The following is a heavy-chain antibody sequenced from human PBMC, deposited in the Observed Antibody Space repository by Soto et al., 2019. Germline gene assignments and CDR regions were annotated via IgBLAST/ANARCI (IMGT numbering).Heavy chain of an antibody. V-gene: IGHV3-23*01. Sequence: GGSLRLSCAASGFPFTSYDMHWVRQAPGRGLEWVAGVSGRGGRTYYPDSLQGRFTISRDNYMNTLFLQMNGLRTEDTAIYYYGKVHIAGAAYLDQWGQGTQFTVSS. CDR3: GKVHIAGAAYLDQ. D-gene: IGHD6-19*01. CDR1: GFPFTSYD. CDR2: VSGRGGRT. J-gene: IGHJ4*02.